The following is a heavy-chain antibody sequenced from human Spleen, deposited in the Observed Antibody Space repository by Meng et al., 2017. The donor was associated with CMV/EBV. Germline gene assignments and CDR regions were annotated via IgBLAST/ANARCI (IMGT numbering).Heavy chain of an antibody. CDR3: VRDRLWAFEN. V-gene: IGHV3-48*04. CDR2: IGGGSNII. J-gene: IGHJ4*02. D-gene: IGHD1-26*01. Sequence: GESLKISCAASGFIFNSYSMNWVRQAPGKGLEWVSYIGGGSNIIKYADSVKGRFTISRDNAKNSLYLQMNNLGAEDTAVYYCVRDRLWAFENWGQGTPVPVSS. CDR1: GFIFNSYS.